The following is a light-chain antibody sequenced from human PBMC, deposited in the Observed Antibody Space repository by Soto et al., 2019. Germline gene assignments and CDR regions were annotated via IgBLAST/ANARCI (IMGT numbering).Light chain of an antibody. Sequence: QSALTQPASVSASPGQSITISCTGTSSDVGGYNYVSWYQQHPGKAPKLMIYEVSNRPSGVSNRFSGSKSGNTASLTISGLRAEDEADYYCSSYTSSSATRVFGGGTKLTVL. CDR1: SSDVGGYNY. CDR3: SSYTSSSATRV. V-gene: IGLV2-14*01. J-gene: IGLJ3*02. CDR2: EVS.